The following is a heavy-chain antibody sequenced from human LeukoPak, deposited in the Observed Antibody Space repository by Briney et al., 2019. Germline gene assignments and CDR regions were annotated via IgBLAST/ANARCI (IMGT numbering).Heavy chain of an antibody. CDR1: GFTFSSYG. Sequence: GGSLRLSCAASGFTFSSYGMHWVRQAPGKGLEWVALIWYDGNNKYYADSVKGRFTISRDNSKNTLYLQMNSLRAEDTAVYYCAKVLTGYCCYYGMDVWGQGTTVTVSS. J-gene: IGHJ6*02. V-gene: IGHV3-33*06. D-gene: IGHD3-9*01. CDR3: AKVLTGYCCYYGMDV. CDR2: IWYDGNNK.